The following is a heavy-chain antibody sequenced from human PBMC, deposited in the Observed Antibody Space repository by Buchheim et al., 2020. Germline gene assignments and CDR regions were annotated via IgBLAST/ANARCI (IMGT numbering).Heavy chain of an antibody. V-gene: IGHV4-61*08. D-gene: IGHD6-13*01. J-gene: IGHJ4*02. CDR2: IYYSGST. CDR1: GASVTSGGYY. Sequence: QVQLRESGPGLVKPSDTLSLTCSVSGASVTSGGYYWSWVRQPPGKGLEWIGYIYYSGSTDYNPSLKGRVTVSVDRSKNQFSLNLKSVTAADTAIYYCTRRGAAGEKLDYWGQGIL. CDR3: TRRGAAGEKLDY.